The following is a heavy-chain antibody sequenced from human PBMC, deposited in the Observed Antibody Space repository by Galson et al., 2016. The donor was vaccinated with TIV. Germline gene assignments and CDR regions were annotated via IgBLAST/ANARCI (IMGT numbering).Heavy chain of an antibody. Sequence: SLRLSCAASGFTFDDYGMHWVRQPPGKGLEWVSGITWNSVGIDYADSVKGRFTISRDNAKNSLYLQMNSLRPDDTAVYYCARRPVVVVAATNGYYYYGMDVWGQGTTVTVSS. CDR2: ITWNSVGI. V-gene: IGHV3-9*01. CDR3: ARRPVVVVAATNGYYYYGMDV. J-gene: IGHJ6*02. D-gene: IGHD2-15*01. CDR1: GFTFDDYG.